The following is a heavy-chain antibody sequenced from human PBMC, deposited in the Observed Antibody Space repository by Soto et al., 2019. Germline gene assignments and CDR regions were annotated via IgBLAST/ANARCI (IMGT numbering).Heavy chain of an antibody. D-gene: IGHD3-10*01. CDR2: IYYSGST. CDR3: ASDFMTRGVYFDY. V-gene: IGHV4-59*01. CDR1: GGSISSYY. J-gene: IGHJ4*02. Sequence: PSETLSLTCTVSGGSISSYYWSWIRQPPGKGLEWIGYIYYSGSTNYNPSLKSRVTISVDTSKKQFSLKLSSVTAADTAVYYCASDFMTRGVYFDYWGQGMLVTVSS.